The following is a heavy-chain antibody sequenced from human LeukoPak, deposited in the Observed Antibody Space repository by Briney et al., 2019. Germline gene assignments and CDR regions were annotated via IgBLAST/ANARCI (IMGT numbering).Heavy chain of an antibody. CDR3: ARVSGSYSRSAFDI. J-gene: IGHJ3*02. V-gene: IGHV4-59*01. D-gene: IGHD1-26*01. CDR2: IYYSGST. CDR1: GGSISSYY. Sequence: SETLSLTCTVSGGSISSYYWSWIRQPPGKGLEWIGYIYYSGSTNYNPSLKSRVTISVDTSKNQFSLKLSSVTAADTAVYYCARVSGSYSRSAFDIWGQGTMVTVSS.